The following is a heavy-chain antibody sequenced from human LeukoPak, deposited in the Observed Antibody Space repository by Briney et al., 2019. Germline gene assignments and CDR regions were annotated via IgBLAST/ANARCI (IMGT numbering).Heavy chain of an antibody. V-gene: IGHV5-51*01. J-gene: IGHJ3*02. Sequence: GESLKISCKGSGYSFTSYWIGWVRQMPGKGLEWMGIIYPGDSDTRYSPSFQGQFTISADKSISTAYLQWSSLKASDTAMYYCARPSPYYRDAFDIWGQGTMVTVSS. CDR2: IYPGDSDT. D-gene: IGHD3-10*01. CDR3: ARPSPYYRDAFDI. CDR1: GYSFTSYW.